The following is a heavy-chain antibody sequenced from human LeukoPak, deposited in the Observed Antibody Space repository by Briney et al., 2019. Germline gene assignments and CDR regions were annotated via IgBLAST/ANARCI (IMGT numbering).Heavy chain of an antibody. CDR3: AKDGGKVDPMED. J-gene: IGHJ4*02. CDR2: ISRSGGDT. CDR1: GFTFSSYA. Sequence: GGSLRLSCAASGFTFSSYAMSWVRQAPGKGLQWVSAISRSGGDTYYTDSVKGRFTISRDNSKNTLYLQINSLRAEDTAIYYCAKDGGKVDPMEDWGQGTLVIVSS. V-gene: IGHV3-23*01. D-gene: IGHD3-16*01.